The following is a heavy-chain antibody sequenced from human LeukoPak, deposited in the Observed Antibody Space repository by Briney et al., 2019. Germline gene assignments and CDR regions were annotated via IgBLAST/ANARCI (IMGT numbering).Heavy chain of an antibody. CDR1: GYTFTSYY. D-gene: IGHD1-1*01. J-gene: IGHJ6*02. CDR2: INPSGGST. CDR3: AREGTEGGYGMDV. V-gene: IGHV1-46*01. Sequence: ASVKVSCKASGYTFTSYYMHWVRQAPGQGLEWMGIINPSGGSTSYAQKFRGRVTMTRDTSTSTVYMELSSLRSEDTAVYYCAREGTEGGYGMDVWGQGTTVTVSS.